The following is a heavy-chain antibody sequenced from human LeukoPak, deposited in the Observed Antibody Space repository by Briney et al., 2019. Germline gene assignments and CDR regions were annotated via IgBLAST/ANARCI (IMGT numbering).Heavy chain of an antibody. J-gene: IGHJ4*02. V-gene: IGHV4-30-4*07. CDR3: ARERAEGAILDY. D-gene: IGHD1-26*01. Sequence: SETLSLTCTVSGGSISSGPYSWAWIRQPLGKGLEWIGYIYHSGSASYSPSLMSRLTISVDTSKNQFSLKLSSVTAADTAVYYCARERAEGAILDYWGQGTLVTVSS. CDR2: IYHSGSA. CDR1: GGSISSGPYS.